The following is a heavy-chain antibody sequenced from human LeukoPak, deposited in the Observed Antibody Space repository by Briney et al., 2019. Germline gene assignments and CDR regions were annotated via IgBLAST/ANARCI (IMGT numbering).Heavy chain of an antibody. D-gene: IGHD1/OR15-1a*01. Sequence: AGGSLRLSCATSGFTFTDYPMNWVRQAPGKGLEWVSNIRATAEGANFAYYADSVKGQVTISRDDAKNTLYLHMNSLRDDDTAVYYCATDQQYAFDYWGQGILVTVSS. J-gene: IGHJ4*02. CDR2: IRATAEGANFA. CDR1: GFTFTDYP. V-gene: IGHV3-48*02. CDR3: ATDQQYAFDY.